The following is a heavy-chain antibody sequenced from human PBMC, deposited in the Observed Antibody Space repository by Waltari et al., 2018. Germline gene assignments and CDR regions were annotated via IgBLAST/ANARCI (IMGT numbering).Heavy chain of an antibody. CDR1: GFTFSSYA. CDR2: ISGSGGST. CDR3: AKGGAAGAYYYYYYGMDV. V-gene: IGHV3-23*01. J-gene: IGHJ6*02. D-gene: IGHD6-13*01. Sequence: EVQLLESGGGLVQPGGSLRLSCAASGFTFSSYAMSWVRQAPGKGLEWVSAISGSGGSTYYADSVKGRCTISRDNSKNTLYLQMNSLRAEDTAVYYCAKGGAAGAYYYYYYGMDVWGQGTTVTVSS.